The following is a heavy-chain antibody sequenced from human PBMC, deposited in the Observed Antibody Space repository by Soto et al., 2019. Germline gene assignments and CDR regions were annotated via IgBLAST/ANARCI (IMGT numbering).Heavy chain of an antibody. CDR1: GGSISSGGYY. D-gene: IGHD3-9*01. J-gene: IGHJ4*02. Sequence: PSETLSLTCTVSGGSISSGGYYWSWIRQHPGKGLEWIGYIYYSGSTYYNPSLKSRVTISVDTSKNQFSLKLSSVTAADTAVYYCARAGFVYDILTGYYTFDPPDYWGQGTLVTVSS. CDR2: IYYSGST. V-gene: IGHV4-31*03. CDR3: ARAGFVYDILTGYYTFDPPDY.